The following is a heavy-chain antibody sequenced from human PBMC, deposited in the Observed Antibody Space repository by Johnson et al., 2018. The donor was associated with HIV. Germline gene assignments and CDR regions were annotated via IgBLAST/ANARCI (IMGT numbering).Heavy chain of an antibody. CDR3: AKVCYSGSYLDVFDI. CDR1: GFTVSSNY. J-gene: IGHJ3*02. D-gene: IGHD1-26*01. CDR2: IYSGGST. Sequence: DVQPVESGGGVVQPGRSLRLSCVASGFTVSSNYMSWVRQAPGKGLEWVSVIYSGGSTYYADSVKGRFTISRDNSKNTLYLQMNSLRAEDTAVYYCAKVCYSGSYLDVFDIWGLGTMVTVSS. V-gene: IGHV3-66*02.